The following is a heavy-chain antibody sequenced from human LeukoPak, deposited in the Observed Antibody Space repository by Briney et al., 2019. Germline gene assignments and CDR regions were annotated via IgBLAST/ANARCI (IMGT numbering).Heavy chain of an antibody. D-gene: IGHD5-12*01. CDR2: IYDSGST. V-gene: IGHV4-59*01. Sequence: SETLSLTCAVYGGSFSGYYWSWIRQPPGKGLEWIGYIYDSGSTNYNPSLKSRVTISVDTSKNQFSLKLSSVTAADTAVYYCARGGSGYDSFYYYGMDVWGQGTSVTVSS. J-gene: IGHJ6*02. CDR3: ARGGSGYDSFYYYGMDV. CDR1: GGSFSGYY.